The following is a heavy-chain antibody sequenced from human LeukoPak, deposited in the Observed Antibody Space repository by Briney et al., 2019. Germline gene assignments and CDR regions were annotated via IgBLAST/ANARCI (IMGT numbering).Heavy chain of an antibody. CDR1: GFTFSSYA. V-gene: IGHV3-23*01. J-gene: IGHJ4*02. CDR2: ISGSGGST. D-gene: IGHD3-22*01. Sequence: GGSLRLSCAASGFTFSSYAMSWVRQAPGKGLEWVSAISGSGGSTYYADSVKGRFTISRDNSKNTLYLQMNSLRAEDTAVYYCAKVRYYYDSSGYPYYFDYWGQGTLVTVSS. CDR3: AKVRYYYDSSGYPYYFDY.